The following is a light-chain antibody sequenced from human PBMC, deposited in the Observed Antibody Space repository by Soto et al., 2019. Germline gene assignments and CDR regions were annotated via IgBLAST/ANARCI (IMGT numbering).Light chain of an antibody. CDR3: QQYTGSPLT. CDR2: GAS. CDR1: QSVSNNF. J-gene: IGKJ4*01. Sequence: EIVLTQSPGTLSLSPGERATLSCRASQSVSNNFLAWYQQRPGQAPRLFVYGASSRATGIPDRFSGSGSGTDFTLTISRLEPEDCGVYSCQQYTGSPLTFGGGTMVDIK. V-gene: IGKV3-20*01.